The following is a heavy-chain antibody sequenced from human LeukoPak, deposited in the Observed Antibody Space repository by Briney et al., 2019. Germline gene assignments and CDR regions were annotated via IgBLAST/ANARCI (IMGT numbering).Heavy chain of an antibody. Sequence: GESLKISCKGSGYAFNNHWIGWVRQMPGKGLEWMGIIYPPDSDVIYSPSFRGQVTISVDKSVSTAYLQWNSLKASDTAMYYCARRVLIGSDWYDPWGQGTLVTVSS. CDR2: IYPPDSDV. J-gene: IGHJ5*02. D-gene: IGHD3-9*01. V-gene: IGHV5-51*01. CDR1: GYAFNNHW. CDR3: ARRVLIGSDWYDP.